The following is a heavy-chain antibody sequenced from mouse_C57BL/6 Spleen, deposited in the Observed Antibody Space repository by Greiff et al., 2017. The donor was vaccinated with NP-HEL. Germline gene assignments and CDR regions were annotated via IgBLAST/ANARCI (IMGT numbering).Heavy chain of an antibody. V-gene: IGHV1-69*01. CDR2: IDPSDSYT. CDR1: GYTFTSYW. CDR3: ATNYYGSSYGWYFDV. Sequence: QVQLQQPGAELVMPGASVKLSCKASGYTFTSYWMHWVKQRPGQGLEWIGEIDPSDSYTNYNQKFKGKSTLTVDKSSSTAYMQLSSLTSEDSAVYYCATNYYGSSYGWYFDVWGTRTTVTVSS. D-gene: IGHD1-1*01. J-gene: IGHJ1*03.